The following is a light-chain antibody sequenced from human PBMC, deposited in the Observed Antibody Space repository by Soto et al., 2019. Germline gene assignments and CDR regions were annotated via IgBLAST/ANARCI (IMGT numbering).Light chain of an antibody. Sequence: IRMTQSPSSLSASVGDRVTMSCRASQGIRNDLAWYQQKAGKAPKLLIFASSNLQSGVPSRFSGSGSGTEFTLTISSLQPDDFATYYCQHYNSYSEAFGQGTKVDIK. CDR3: QHYNSYSEA. V-gene: IGKV1-17*01. J-gene: IGKJ1*01. CDR2: ASS. CDR1: QGIRND.